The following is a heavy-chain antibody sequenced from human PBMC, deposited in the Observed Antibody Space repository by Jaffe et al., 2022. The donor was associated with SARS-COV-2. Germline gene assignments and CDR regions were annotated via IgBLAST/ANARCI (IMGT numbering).Heavy chain of an antibody. CDR2: ISGSGGST. J-gene: IGHJ4*02. D-gene: IGHD2-15*01. CDR3: AKGYCSGGSCCIDY. Sequence: EVQLVESGGGLVQPGGSLKLSCAASGFTFSSYAMSWVRQAPGKGLEWVSDISGSGGSTYYADSVKGRFTISRDNSKNTLYVQMDSLRAEDTAVYYCAKGYCSGGSCCIDYWGQGTLVTVSS. V-gene: IGHV3-23*04. CDR1: GFTFSSYA.